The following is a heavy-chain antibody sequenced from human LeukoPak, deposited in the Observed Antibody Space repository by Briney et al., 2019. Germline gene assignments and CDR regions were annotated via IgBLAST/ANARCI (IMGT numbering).Heavy chain of an antibody. CDR3: ARGGDYGDYNWFDP. Sequence: GGSLRLSCAASGFTFSSYAMSWVRQAPGKGLEWVSYISSSGSTIYYADSVKGRFTISRDNAKNSLYLQMNSLRAEDTAVYYCARGGDYGDYNWFDPWGQGTLVTVSS. D-gene: IGHD4-17*01. CDR1: GFTFSSYA. V-gene: IGHV3-48*04. J-gene: IGHJ5*02. CDR2: ISSSGSTI.